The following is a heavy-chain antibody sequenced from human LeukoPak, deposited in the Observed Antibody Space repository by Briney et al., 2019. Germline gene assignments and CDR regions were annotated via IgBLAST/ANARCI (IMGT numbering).Heavy chain of an antibody. D-gene: IGHD3-3*01. CDR2: INPSGGST. Sequence: ASVTVSCTASGYTFTRFYIHWVRQAPGQGLEWMGLINPSGGSTTYKQKFQGRLTMTRDTSTSTVYMEVNSLRSEDTAVYYCARNYDFWSGAYTGYYGMDVWGQGTTVTVSS. J-gene: IGHJ6*02. CDR1: GYTFTRFY. V-gene: IGHV1-46*01. CDR3: ARNYDFWSGAYTGYYGMDV.